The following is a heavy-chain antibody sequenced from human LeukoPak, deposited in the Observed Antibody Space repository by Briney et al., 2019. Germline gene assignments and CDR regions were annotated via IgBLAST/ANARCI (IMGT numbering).Heavy chain of an antibody. CDR3: ARALADSRGYYLGFDY. CDR1: GFTFSDYY. D-gene: IGHD3-22*01. J-gene: IGHJ4*02. CDR2: ITDNGGAM. Sequence: PGGSLRLSCVASGFTFSDYYIGWIRQAPGKGLEWISYITDNGGAMFYADSLKGRLTIFRDNAKKSLYLQMNSLRPDDTALYYCARALADSRGYYLGFDYWGQGTLVTVSS. V-gene: IGHV3-11*04.